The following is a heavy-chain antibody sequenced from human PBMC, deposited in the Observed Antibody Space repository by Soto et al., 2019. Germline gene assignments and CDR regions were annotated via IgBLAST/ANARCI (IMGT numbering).Heavy chain of an antibody. Sequence: HPGGSLRLSCAASGFTFSSYAMHWVRQAPGKGLEWVAVISYDGSNKYHADSVKGRFTISRDNSKNTLYLQMNSLRAEDTAVYYCARAGPYSSSSPYPRYYYYYGMDVWGQGTTVTVSS. D-gene: IGHD6-6*01. CDR1: GFTFSSYA. J-gene: IGHJ6*02. CDR3: ARAGPYSSSSPYPRYYYYYGMDV. CDR2: ISYDGSNK. V-gene: IGHV3-30-3*01.